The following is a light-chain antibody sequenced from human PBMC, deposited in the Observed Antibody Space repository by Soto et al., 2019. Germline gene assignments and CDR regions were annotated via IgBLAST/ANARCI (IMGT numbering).Light chain of an antibody. V-gene: IGKV3-15*01. Sequence: EIVMTQSPATLSVSPGERATLSCRASQSVSSNLAWYQQKPGQAPRLLIYGASTRATGIPARFSGSGSGTEFPLTISSLQSEDFAVYYCQQYNTWPRAFGQGTKVPIK. CDR1: QSVSSN. CDR2: GAS. J-gene: IGKJ1*01. CDR3: QQYNTWPRA.